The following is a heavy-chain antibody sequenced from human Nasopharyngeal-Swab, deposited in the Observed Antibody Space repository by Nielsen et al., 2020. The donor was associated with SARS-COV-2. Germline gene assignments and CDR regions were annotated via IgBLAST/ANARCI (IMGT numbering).Heavy chain of an antibody. CDR2: FDPEDGET. CDR3: ATGGPITGTINWFDP. Sequence: WVRQPPGQGLEWMGGFDPEDGETIYAQKFQGRVTMTEDTSTDTAYMELSSLRSEDTAVYYCATGGPITGTINWFDPGGQGTLVTVSS. J-gene: IGHJ5*02. V-gene: IGHV1-24*01. D-gene: IGHD1-7*01.